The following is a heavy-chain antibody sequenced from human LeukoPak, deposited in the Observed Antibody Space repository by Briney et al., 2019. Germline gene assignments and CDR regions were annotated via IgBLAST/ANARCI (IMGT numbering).Heavy chain of an antibody. CDR3: ARDDGKLELRSAFDY. V-gene: IGHV1-69*13. Sequence: GASVKVSCKASGYTFTSYYMHWVRQAPGQGLEWMGGIIPIFGTANYAQKFQGRVTITADESTSTAYMELSSLRSEDTAVYYCARDDGKLELRSAFDYWGQGTLVTVSS. D-gene: IGHD1-7*01. J-gene: IGHJ4*02. CDR1: GYTFTSYY. CDR2: IIPIFGTA.